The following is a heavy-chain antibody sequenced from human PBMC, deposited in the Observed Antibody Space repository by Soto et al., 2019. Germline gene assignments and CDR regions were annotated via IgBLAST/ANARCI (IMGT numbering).Heavy chain of an antibody. CDR1: GVSISSGDYY. V-gene: IGHV4-31*03. CDR2: IYYSGST. CDR3: ARSPIVLVPAAPDPNYYYYGMDV. J-gene: IGHJ6*02. D-gene: IGHD2-2*01. Sequence: PSEILSLTCTVSGVSISSGDYYWIWIRQHPGKGLERIGFIYYSGSTYYNPSLKSRVTISLDTSKNQFSLKVSSVTGADSAVYYCARSPIVLVPAAPDPNYYYYGMDVWGQGTTVTVSS.